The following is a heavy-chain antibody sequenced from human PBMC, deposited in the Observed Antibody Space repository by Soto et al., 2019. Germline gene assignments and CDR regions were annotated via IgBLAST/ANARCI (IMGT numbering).Heavy chain of an antibody. CDR2: ISAYNGNT. CDR3: ARVGFITIVGVVIIKHAFDI. V-gene: IGHV1-18*01. Sequence: ASVKVSCKASGGTFSSYAISWVRQAPGQGLEWMGWISAYNGNTNYAQKLQGRVTMTTDTSTSTAYMELRSLRSDDTAVYYCARVGFITIVGVVIIKHAFDIWGQGTMVTVSS. D-gene: IGHD3-3*01. J-gene: IGHJ3*02. CDR1: GGTFSSYA.